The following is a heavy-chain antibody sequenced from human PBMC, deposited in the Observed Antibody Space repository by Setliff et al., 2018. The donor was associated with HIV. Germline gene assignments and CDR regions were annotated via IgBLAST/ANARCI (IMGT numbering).Heavy chain of an antibody. CDR1: GGTFSSYA. Sequence: ASVQVSCKTSGGTFSSYAVSWVRQAPGQGLEWMGGIIPAFGTANYAQKFQGRVTITTDESTSTAYMELSGLRSEDTAVYFCARDGLLVAGIRFDYWGQGTLVTVSS. D-gene: IGHD6-19*01. CDR2: IIPAFGTA. CDR3: ARDGLLVAGIRFDY. V-gene: IGHV1-69*05. J-gene: IGHJ4*01.